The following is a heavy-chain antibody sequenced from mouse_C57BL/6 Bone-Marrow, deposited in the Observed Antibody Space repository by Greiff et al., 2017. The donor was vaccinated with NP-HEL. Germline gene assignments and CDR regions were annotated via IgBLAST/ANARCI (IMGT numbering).Heavy chain of an antibody. J-gene: IGHJ3*01. Sequence: QVQLQQSGAELVKPGASVKVSCKASGYTFTSYWMHWVKQRPGQGLEWIGRIHPSDSDTNYNQKFKGKATLTVDKSSSTAYMQLSSLTSEDSAVYYCAIPSSGYRFAYWGQGTLVTVSA. CDR3: AIPSSGYRFAY. D-gene: IGHD3-2*02. CDR1: GYTFTSYW. CDR2: IHPSDSDT. V-gene: IGHV1-74*01.